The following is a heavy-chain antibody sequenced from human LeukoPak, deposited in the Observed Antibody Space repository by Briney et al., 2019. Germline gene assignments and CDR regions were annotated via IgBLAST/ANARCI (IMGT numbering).Heavy chain of an antibody. Sequence: PSQTLSLTCTVSGGSISSGDYYWSWIRQPPGKGLEWLGYIYYSGSTYYNPSLKSRVTISVDTSKNQFCLKLSSVIAADTAVYYCARGDYYDSSGPDPWGQGTLVTVSS. CDR2: IYYSGST. J-gene: IGHJ5*02. V-gene: IGHV4-30-4*01. CDR1: GGSISSGDYY. D-gene: IGHD3-22*01. CDR3: ARGDYYDSSGPDP.